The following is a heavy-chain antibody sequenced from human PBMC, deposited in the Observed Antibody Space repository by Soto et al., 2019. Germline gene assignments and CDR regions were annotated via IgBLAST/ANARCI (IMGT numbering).Heavy chain of an antibody. CDR2: ISRSGRGSA. Sequence: EVQLLESGGALVQPGGSLRLSCAASGFTFNSYVMTWVRQAPGEGLEWVSSISRSGRGSAYYADSVKGRFTISSDNSENTLFLQMNNLRDEDTALYYCARGRYLDSSDYWVANLPFDHWGLGTLVTVSS. CDR3: ARGRYLDSSDYWVANLPFDH. D-gene: IGHD3-22*01. J-gene: IGHJ4*02. CDR1: GFTFNSYV. V-gene: IGHV3-23*01.